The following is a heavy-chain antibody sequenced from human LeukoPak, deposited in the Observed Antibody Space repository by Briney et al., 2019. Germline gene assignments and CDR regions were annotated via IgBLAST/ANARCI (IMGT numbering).Heavy chain of an antibody. CDR1: GYTFTSYD. V-gene: IGHV1-8*01. Sequence: ASVKVSCKASGYTFTSYDINWVRQATGQGLEWMGWMNPNSGNTGYAQKFQGRVTMTRNTSISTAYMELSRLRSDDTAVYYCARESLDYGDYGFPGRQYYYYGMDVWGQGTTVTVSS. D-gene: IGHD4-17*01. CDR3: ARESLDYGDYGFPGRQYYYYGMDV. CDR2: MNPNSGNT. J-gene: IGHJ6*02.